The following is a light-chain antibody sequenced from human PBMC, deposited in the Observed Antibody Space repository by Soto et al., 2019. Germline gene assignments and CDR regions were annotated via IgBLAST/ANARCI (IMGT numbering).Light chain of an antibody. CDR3: QQYSNWPLT. J-gene: IGKJ4*01. V-gene: IGKV3-15*01. CDR1: QSVRSN. CDR2: GAS. Sequence: EIVMTQSPATLSVSPGERATLSCRASQSVRSNLAWYQQKPGQAPRLLIYGASTRATGFPARFSGSGSGTQLTLTISSLQSEDFAVYYCQQYSNWPLTFGGGTKVEIK.